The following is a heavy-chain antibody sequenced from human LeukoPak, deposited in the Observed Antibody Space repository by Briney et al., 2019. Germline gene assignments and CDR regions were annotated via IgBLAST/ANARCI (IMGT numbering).Heavy chain of an antibody. D-gene: IGHD3-3*01. J-gene: IGHJ4*02. V-gene: IGHV4-39*01. CDR3: ARLGAGPTYYDFWSGYSSLYFDY. Sequence: PSETLSLTCTVSGGSTSSSNYYWGWIRQPPGKGLEWIGGIHYSGNTYYNPSLKSRVTISVDTSKNQFSLKLSSVTAADTAVYYCARLGAGPTYYDFWSGYSSLYFDYWGQGTLVTVSS. CDR1: GGSTSSSNYY. CDR2: IHYSGNT.